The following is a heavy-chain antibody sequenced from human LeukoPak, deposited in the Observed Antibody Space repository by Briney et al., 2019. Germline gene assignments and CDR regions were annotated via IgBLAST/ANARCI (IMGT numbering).Heavy chain of an antibody. D-gene: IGHD1-14*01. V-gene: IGHV4-34*01. J-gene: IGHJ4*02. CDR1: GESFSGYY. Sequence: SETLSLTCAVYGESFSGYYWSWIRQPPGKGLEWIGEINHSGSTNYNPSLKSRVTISVDTSKNQFSLKLSSVTAADTAVYYCARGDGNQGFDYWGQGTLVTVSS. CDR2: INHSGST. CDR3: ARGDGNQGFDY.